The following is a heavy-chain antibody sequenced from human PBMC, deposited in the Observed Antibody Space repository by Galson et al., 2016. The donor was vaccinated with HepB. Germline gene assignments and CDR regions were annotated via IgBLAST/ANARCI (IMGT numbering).Heavy chain of an antibody. V-gene: IGHV3-15*01. D-gene: IGHD1-1*01. Sequence: SLRLSCAASGFNFNYAWMSWVRQAPGKGLEWVGRITSKNDGGTADYASPVKGRFTISRDDSKNTLYLQMNSLRAEDTAVYYCARASTGSLDYWGQGTLVTVSS. CDR3: ARASTGSLDY. CDR1: GFNFNYAW. J-gene: IGHJ4*02. CDR2: ITSKNDGGTA.